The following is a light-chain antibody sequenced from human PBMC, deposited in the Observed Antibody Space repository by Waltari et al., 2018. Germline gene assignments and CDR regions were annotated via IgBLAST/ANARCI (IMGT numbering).Light chain of an antibody. V-gene: IGLV2-14*01. CDR1: RSDIGRSNY. CDR3: SSYTNSGNVV. J-gene: IGLJ2*01. Sequence: QSALTQPASVSGSPGQAITISCPGTRSDIGRSNYGPWYQQHPGKAPKLVISEVSNRPSGVSNRFSGSKSGNTASLTISGLQAEDGAHYYCSSYTNSGNVVFGGGTKLTVL. CDR2: EVS.